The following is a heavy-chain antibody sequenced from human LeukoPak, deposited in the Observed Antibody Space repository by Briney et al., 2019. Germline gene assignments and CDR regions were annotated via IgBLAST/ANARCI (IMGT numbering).Heavy chain of an antibody. J-gene: IGHJ4*02. CDR1: GFTFSSYA. V-gene: IGHV3-23*01. CDR3: ARDEGYSTLDY. D-gene: IGHD4-4*01. Sequence: GGSLRLSCAASGFTFSSYAMSWVRQAPGKGLEWVSAISGSGGNTYYADSVKGRFTISRDNAKNSLYLQMNSLRAEDTAVYYCARDEGYSTLDYWGQGTLVTVSS. CDR2: ISGSGGNT.